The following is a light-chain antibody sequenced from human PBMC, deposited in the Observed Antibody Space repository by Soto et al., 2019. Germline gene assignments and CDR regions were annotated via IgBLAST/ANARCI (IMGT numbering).Light chain of an antibody. V-gene: IGLV2-23*01. CDR1: SSDVGSYNL. CDR3: CSYAGSPTSTWV. CDR2: EGS. J-gene: IGLJ3*02. Sequence: QSALTQPASVSGSPGQSITISCTGTSSDVGSYNLVSWYQQHPGKAPKLMIYEGSKRPSGVSNRFSGSKSGNTASLTISGLQAEYEADYYCCSYAGSPTSTWVFGGGTKLTVL.